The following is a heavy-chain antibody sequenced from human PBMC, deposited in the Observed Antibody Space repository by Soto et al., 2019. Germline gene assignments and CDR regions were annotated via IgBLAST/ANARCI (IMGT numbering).Heavy chain of an antibody. CDR2: IYYSGST. Sequence: PSETLSLTCTVSGGSVSSGSYYWSWIRQPPGKGLEWIGYIYYSGSTKYYADSVKGRFTISRDNSKNTLYLQMNSLRAEDTAVYYCAKETYSGPLDYWGQGTLVTVSS. D-gene: IGHD2-15*01. V-gene: IGHV4-61*01. CDR1: GGSVSSGSYY. CDR3: AKETYSGPLDY. J-gene: IGHJ4*02.